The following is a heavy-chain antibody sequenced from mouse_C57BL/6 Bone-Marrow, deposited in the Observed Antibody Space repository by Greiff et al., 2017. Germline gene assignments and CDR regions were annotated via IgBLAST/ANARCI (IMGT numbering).Heavy chain of an antibody. V-gene: IGHV1-50*01. CDR1: GYTFTSYW. CDR3: LKGNY. Sequence: VQLQQPGAELVKPGASVKLSCKASGYTFTSYWMQWVKQRPGQGLEWIGEIDPSDSYTNYNQKFKGKATLTVDTSSSTAYMQLSSLTSEDSAVYYCLKGNYWGQGTSVTVSS. J-gene: IGHJ4*01. CDR2: IDPSDSYT.